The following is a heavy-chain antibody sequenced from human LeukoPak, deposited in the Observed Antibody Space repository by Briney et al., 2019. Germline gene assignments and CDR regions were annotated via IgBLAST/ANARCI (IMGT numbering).Heavy chain of an antibody. V-gene: IGHV3-15*01. CDR2: IKSETDGATT. CDR3: TTFLWFGEFAFDY. Sequence: PGRSLGLSCAASGFTFTNAWMSWVRQAPGKGLEWVGRIKSETDGATTDYAAPVKGRFTISRDDSKNTLYLQMNSLKTEDTAVYYCTTFLWFGEFAFDYWGQGTLVTVSS. J-gene: IGHJ4*02. CDR1: GFTFTNAW. D-gene: IGHD3-10*01.